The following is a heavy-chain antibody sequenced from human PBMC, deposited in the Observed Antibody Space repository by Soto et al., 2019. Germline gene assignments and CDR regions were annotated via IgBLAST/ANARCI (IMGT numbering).Heavy chain of an antibody. V-gene: IGHV1-18*01. J-gene: IGHJ4*02. D-gene: IGHD6-13*01. CDR3: ARASAGALYDF. Sequence: QVKLVQSGAEVRKPGASVNVSCKPSGYIFTNYGVAWVRQAPGQGLELVAWISGYNGYPKHTQKFQGRVTVTTDTTTRTGYMELRNLRSDDTAVYYCARASAGALYDFWGQGTRVTVSS. CDR1: GYIFTNYG. CDR2: ISGYNGYP.